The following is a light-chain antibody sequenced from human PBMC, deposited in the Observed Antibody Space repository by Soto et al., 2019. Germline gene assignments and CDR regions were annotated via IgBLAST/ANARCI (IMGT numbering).Light chain of an antibody. V-gene: IGKV3-11*01. CDR2: DAS. CDR3: QQANSFPPT. CDR1: QNISIY. Sequence: IVLTQSPATLSLSPGERATLSCRASQNISIYLAWYQQKPGQAPRLLIYDASNRATGIPARFSGSGSGTDFTLTTSSLEPDDFATYYCQQANSFPPTFGGGTKVDI. J-gene: IGKJ4*01.